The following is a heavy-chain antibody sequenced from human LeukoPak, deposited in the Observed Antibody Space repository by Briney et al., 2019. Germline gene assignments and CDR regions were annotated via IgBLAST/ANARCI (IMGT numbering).Heavy chain of an antibody. V-gene: IGHV1-2*02. D-gene: IGHD3-22*01. J-gene: IGHJ4*02. CDR1: GYTFSGFY. Sequence: ASVKVSCKASGYTFSGFYIHWVRQAPGQGFEWIGWINPDSGGADYAQKFQGRVTMTRDTSISTVYMELNSLTSDDTAVYYCARDLDDSSGDDYWGQGTLVTVSS. CDR2: INPDSGGA. CDR3: ARDLDDSSGDDY.